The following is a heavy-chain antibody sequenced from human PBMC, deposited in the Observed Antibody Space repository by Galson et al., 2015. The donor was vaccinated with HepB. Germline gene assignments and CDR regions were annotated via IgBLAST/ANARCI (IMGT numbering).Heavy chain of an antibody. J-gene: IGHJ4*02. CDR2: ISGGAGDT. CDR3: GKCTSRSGCFGLHLEY. D-gene: IGHD6-25*01. V-gene: IGHV3-23*01. CDR1: GFIFSKYA. Sequence: SLRLSCAASGFIFSKYAMNWVRQAPGKGLEWVSIISGGAGDTYSKYAASVKGRFAISRDNSKNILYLEMNSLRDEDTAVYYWGKCTSRSGCFGLHLEYWGQGTLVTVSS.